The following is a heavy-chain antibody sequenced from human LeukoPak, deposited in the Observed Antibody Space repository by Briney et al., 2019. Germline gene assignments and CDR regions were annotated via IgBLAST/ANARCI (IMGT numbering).Heavy chain of an antibody. V-gene: IGHV3-21*01. CDR1: GFTLSSYS. D-gene: IGHD1-26*01. CDR3: ARESRWELPIDY. CDR2: ISSSSSYR. Sequence: GGSLRLSCAASGFTLSSYSMNWVRQAPGKGLEWVSSISSSSSYRYYADSVKGRFTISRDNAKNSLYLQMNSLRAEDTAVYYCARESRWELPIDYWGQGTLVTVSS. J-gene: IGHJ4*02.